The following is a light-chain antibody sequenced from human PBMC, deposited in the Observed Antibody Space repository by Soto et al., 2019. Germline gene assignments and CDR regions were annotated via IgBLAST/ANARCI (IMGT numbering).Light chain of an antibody. Sequence: EIVMTQSPATLSLSPGERATLSCRASLSVSSDLAWYRQKPGQAPRLLIYRAFTRATGIPARFSGSGFGTDFTLTISSLQSEDFAVYYCQQYYTSPDTFGQGTKLEIK. V-gene: IGKV3-15*01. J-gene: IGKJ2*01. CDR2: RAF. CDR1: LSVSSD. CDR3: QQYYTSPDT.